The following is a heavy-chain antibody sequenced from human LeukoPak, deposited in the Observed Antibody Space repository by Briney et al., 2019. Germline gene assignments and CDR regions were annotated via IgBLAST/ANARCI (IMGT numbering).Heavy chain of an antibody. V-gene: IGHV1-2*02. Sequence: ASVKVSCKASGYTFTAYEMHWVRQAPGQGLEWMGWINPNSGGTNYAQKFQGRVTMTRDTSLSAAYVELSSLRFDDTAVYYCARLVDTAEYYFDYWGQGTLVTVSS. CDR3: ARLVDTAEYYFDY. CDR2: INPNSGGT. CDR1: GYTFTAYE. J-gene: IGHJ4*02. D-gene: IGHD5-18*01.